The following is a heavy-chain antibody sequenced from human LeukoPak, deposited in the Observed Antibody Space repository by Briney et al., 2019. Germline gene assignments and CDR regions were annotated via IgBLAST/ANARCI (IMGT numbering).Heavy chain of an antibody. CDR3: ARRYCSSTSCTLDY. D-gene: IGHD2-2*01. J-gene: IGHJ4*02. Sequence: GGSLRLSCAASGFTFTRFNMNWVRQAPGKGLEWVSYISSSGSTKNYADSVKGRFTISRDNAENSLSLQMNSLRAEDTAVYYCARRYCSSTSCTLDYWGQGTLVTVSS. V-gene: IGHV3-48*03. CDR1: GFTFTRFN. CDR2: ISSSGSTK.